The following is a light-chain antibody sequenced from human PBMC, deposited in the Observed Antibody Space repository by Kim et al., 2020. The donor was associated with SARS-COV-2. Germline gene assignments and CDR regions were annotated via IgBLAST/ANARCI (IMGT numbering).Light chain of an antibody. CDR1: TGAVTSGNY. Sequence: PGGTVTLNCASSTGAVTSGNYPNWFQQKPGQAPRALIYTTVNKHSWTPARFSGSLLGGKAALTLSGVQPEDEADYYCLLYYGGAQVFGGGTQLTVL. J-gene: IGLJ2*01. V-gene: IGLV7-43*01. CDR2: TTV. CDR3: LLYYGGAQV.